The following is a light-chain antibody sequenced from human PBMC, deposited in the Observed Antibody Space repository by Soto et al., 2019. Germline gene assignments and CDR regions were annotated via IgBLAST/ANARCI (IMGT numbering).Light chain of an antibody. CDR3: QQYSYFAT. J-gene: IGKJ1*01. Sequence: DIQMTQSPSTLSASVGDRVTITGRSSQSISSWLTWYQQKAGQAPKLLIYKASIVESGVTSRFSGSGSGTEFTLTISRLQTDDSATYYCQQYSYFATFGQGTRVEVK. V-gene: IGKV1-5*03. CDR1: QSISSW. CDR2: KAS.